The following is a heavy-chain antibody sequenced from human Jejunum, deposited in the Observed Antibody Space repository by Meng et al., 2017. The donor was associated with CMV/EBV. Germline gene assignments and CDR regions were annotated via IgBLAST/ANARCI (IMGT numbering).Heavy chain of an antibody. CDR3: ARVTTIYYAMDV. D-gene: IGHD1-14*01. CDR2: IVPVLGVT. CDR1: GETVHNYA. J-gene: IGHJ6*02. Sequence: SGETVHNYAITWVRQVPGQGLEWLGRIVPVLGVTNYAQKFQGRVTITSDKSTRTDYMELSSLTSEDTAIYYCARVTTIYYAMDVWGQGTTVTVSS. V-gene: IGHV1-69*04.